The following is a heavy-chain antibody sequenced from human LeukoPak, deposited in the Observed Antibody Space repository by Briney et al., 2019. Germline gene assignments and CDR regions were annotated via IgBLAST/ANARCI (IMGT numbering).Heavy chain of an antibody. Sequence: SETLSLTCTVSGGSISSYYWSWIRQPPGKGLEWIGYIYYSGSTNYNPSLKSRVTISVDTSKNQFSLKLSSVTAADTAVYYCARVSDSVALDYWGQGTLVTVSS. V-gene: IGHV4-59*01. D-gene: IGHD3-3*01. CDR3: ARVSDSVALDY. CDR2: IYYSGST. J-gene: IGHJ4*02. CDR1: GGSISSYY.